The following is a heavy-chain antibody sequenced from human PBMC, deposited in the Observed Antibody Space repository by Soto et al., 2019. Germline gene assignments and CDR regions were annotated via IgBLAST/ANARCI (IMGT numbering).Heavy chain of an antibody. CDR2: IKSKTDGGTT. D-gene: IGHD5-12*01. CDR3: TTDYDDTRDCYYYYMDV. J-gene: IGHJ6*03. CDR1: GFTFSNAW. Sequence: EVQLVESGGGLVKPGGSLRLSCAASGFTFSNAWMSWVRQAPGKGLEWVGRIKSKTDGGTTDYAAPVKGRFTISRDDSKDTLYLQRNSLKTEDTAVYYCTTDYDDTRDCYYYYMDVWGKGTKVTVSS. V-gene: IGHV3-15*01.